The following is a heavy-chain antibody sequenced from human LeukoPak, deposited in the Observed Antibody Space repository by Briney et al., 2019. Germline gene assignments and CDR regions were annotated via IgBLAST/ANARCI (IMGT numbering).Heavy chain of an antibody. J-gene: IGHJ6*02. V-gene: IGHV4-31*03. Sequence: PSQTLSLTCTVSGGSISSGGYYWSWIRQHPGKGLEWIGYIYYGGSTYYNPSLKSRVTISVDTSKNQFSLKLSSVTAADTAVYYCARLTIYGSGSTYGMDVWGQGTTVTVSS. CDR2: IYYGGST. CDR1: GGSISSGGYY. D-gene: IGHD3-10*01. CDR3: ARLTIYGSGSTYGMDV.